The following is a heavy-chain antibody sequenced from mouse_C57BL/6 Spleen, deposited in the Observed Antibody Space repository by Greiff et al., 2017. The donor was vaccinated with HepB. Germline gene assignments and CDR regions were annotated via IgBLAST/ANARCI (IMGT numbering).Heavy chain of an antibody. Sequence: QVQLQQSGAELMKPGASVKLSCKATGYTFTGYWIEWVKQRPGHGLEWIGEILPGSGSTNYNEKFKSKATLTVDKSSSTAYMQLSSLTSEDSAVYYCAREWRAMDYWGQGTSVTVSS. V-gene: IGHV1-9*01. CDR3: AREWRAMDY. J-gene: IGHJ4*01. CDR2: ILPGSGST. CDR1: GYTFTGYW. D-gene: IGHD1-3*01.